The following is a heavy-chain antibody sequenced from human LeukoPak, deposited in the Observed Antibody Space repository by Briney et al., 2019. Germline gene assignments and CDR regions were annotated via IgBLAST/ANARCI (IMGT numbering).Heavy chain of an antibody. D-gene: IGHD5-18*01. Sequence: ASVKVSCKASGYTFTGYYMHWVRQAPGQGLEWMGWINPNSGGTNYAQKFQGRVTMTRDTSISTAYMELSRLRSDDTAVYYCARLAMGQFSYYYYRDVWGKGTTVTVSS. J-gene: IGHJ6*03. CDR2: INPNSGGT. CDR1: GYTFTGYY. CDR3: ARLAMGQFSYYYYRDV. V-gene: IGHV1-2*02.